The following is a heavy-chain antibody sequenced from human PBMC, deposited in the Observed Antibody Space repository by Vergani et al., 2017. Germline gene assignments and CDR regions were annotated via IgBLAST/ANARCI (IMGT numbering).Heavy chain of an antibody. J-gene: IGHJ4*02. Sequence: QVQLQESGPGLVKPSETLSLTCAVYGGSFSGYYWSWIRQPPGKGLEWIGEINHSGSTNYNPSLKSRVTISVDTSKNQFSLKLSSVTAADTAVYYCARFRGSTGSRPFDYWGQGTLVTVSS. V-gene: IGHV4-34*10. D-gene: IGHD1-26*01. CDR1: GGSFSGYY. CDR2: INHSGST. CDR3: ARFRGSTGSRPFDY.